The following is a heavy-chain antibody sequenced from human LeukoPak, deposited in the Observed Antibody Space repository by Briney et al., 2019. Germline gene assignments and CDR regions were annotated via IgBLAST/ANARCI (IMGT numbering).Heavy chain of an antibody. D-gene: IGHD6-19*01. Sequence: PGGSLRLSCAASGFSFKDYNIHWVRQAPGKGLEWVAVITYDGSNKYYTDSVKGRFTISRDNSKSTLYLQMNSLRAEDTAVYYCAKEGPYSSGWYDYLLLFDYWGQGTLVTVSS. CDR3: AKEGPYSSGWYDYLLLFDY. J-gene: IGHJ4*02. CDR1: GFSFKDYN. V-gene: IGHV3-30*18. CDR2: ITYDGSNK.